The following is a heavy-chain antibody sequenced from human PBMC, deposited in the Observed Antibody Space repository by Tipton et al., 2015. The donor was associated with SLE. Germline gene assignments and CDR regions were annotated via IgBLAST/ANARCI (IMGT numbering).Heavy chain of an antibody. J-gene: IGHJ6*04. CDR2: ISGTSSYI. D-gene: IGHD3-3*01. CDR1: GFTFSGYN. Sequence: SLRLSCAASGFTFSGYNLNWVRQAPGKGLEWVFSISGTSSYIYYADSLRGRFTISRDNAKNSGYLQINDLRTEDTAVYYCATSADSDFWVHYYFIDLWGEGTTVTVSS. CDR3: ATSADSDFWVHYYFIDL. V-gene: IGHV3-21*01.